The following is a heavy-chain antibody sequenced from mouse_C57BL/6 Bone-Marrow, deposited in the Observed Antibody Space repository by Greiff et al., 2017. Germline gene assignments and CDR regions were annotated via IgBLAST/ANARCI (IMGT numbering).Heavy chain of an antibody. Sequence: EVQLQQSGAELVRPGASVKLSCTASGFNIKDDYMHWVKQRPEQGLEWIGWIDPENGDTEYASKFQGKATITADTSSNTAYLQRSSLTSEATAVYYCTSDGLDYWGQGTTLTVSS. CDR1: GFNIKDDY. J-gene: IGHJ2*01. CDR3: TSDGLDY. CDR2: IDPENGDT. D-gene: IGHD2-3*01. V-gene: IGHV14-4*01.